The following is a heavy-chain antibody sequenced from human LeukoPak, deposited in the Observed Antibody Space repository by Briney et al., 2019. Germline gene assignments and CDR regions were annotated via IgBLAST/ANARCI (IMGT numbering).Heavy chain of an antibody. CDR3: AGTLVDYVWGSYRYTGFDY. D-gene: IGHD3-16*02. Sequence: SGPTLAKPTPTLTLTCTFSGCSLSTSGVGVGWIRQPPGKVLESLSLLYLHEDKRYRPYMKSRLTITKDTSNNQVVLTLANMDPVDTATYCCAGTLVDYVWGSYRYTGFDYWGQGTLVTVSS. CDR2: LYLHEDK. J-gene: IGHJ4*02. CDR1: GCSLSTSGVG. V-gene: IGHV2-5*01.